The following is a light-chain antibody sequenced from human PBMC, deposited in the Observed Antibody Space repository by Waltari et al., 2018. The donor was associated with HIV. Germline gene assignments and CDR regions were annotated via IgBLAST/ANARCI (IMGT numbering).Light chain of an antibody. CDR3: CSYVGSSTFQ. CDR1: SSDVGRYNL. J-gene: IGLJ2*01. V-gene: IGLV2-23*02. CDR2: EVS. Sequence: QSALTQPASVSGSPGQSITISCTGTSSDVGRYNLVSWYQQHPGKAPKLMIYEVSKRPSGVSNRFSGSKSGNTASLTISGLQAEDEAEYYCCSYVGSSTFQFGGGTKLTVL.